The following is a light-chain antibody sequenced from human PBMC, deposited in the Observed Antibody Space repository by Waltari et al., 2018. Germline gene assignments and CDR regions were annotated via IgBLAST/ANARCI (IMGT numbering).Light chain of an antibody. CDR2: DVS. V-gene: IGLV2-14*03. CDR3: SSYTSSSTRV. CDR1: SSDVGAYNY. J-gene: IGLJ3*02. Sequence: QSALTQPASVSGSPGQSITISCTGTSSDVGAYNYVSWYQQHPGKAPKLMIYDVSNRTSGISYRFSGSKSGNMASLTIAGLQAEDEADYYCSSYTSSSTRVFGGGTKLTVL.